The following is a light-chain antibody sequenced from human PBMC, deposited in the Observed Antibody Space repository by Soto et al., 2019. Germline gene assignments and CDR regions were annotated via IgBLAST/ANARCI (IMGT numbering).Light chain of an antibody. CDR3: QQYGSSPPIT. Sequence: DIVMTQSPDSLTLSLGERATINCKSSQSVFSRFRNKNYLGWFQQKPGQPPRLLIYWASTRESGVSDRFSGSGSGTDFTLTISRLEPEDFAVYYCQQYGSSPPITFGQGTRLEIK. V-gene: IGKV4-1*01. CDR1: QSVFSRFRNKNY. CDR2: WAS. J-gene: IGKJ5*01.